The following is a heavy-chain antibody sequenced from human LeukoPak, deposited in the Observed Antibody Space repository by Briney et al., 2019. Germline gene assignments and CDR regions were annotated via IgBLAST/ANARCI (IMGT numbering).Heavy chain of an antibody. D-gene: IGHD6-13*01. CDR1: GYTFTSYD. Sequence: ASVKVSCKASGYTFTSYDINWVRQATGQGLEWMGWMNPNSGNTGYAQKFQGRITITRNTSISTAYMELSSLRSEDTAVYYCARGNSRQQLDRRAFGYWGQGTLVTVSS. CDR3: ARGNSRQQLDRRAFGY. CDR2: MNPNSGNT. V-gene: IGHV1-8*03. J-gene: IGHJ4*02.